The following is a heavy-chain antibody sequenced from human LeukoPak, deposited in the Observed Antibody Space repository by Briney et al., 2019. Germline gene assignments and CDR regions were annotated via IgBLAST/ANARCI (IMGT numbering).Heavy chain of an antibody. Sequence: PETLSLTCTVSGGSISSSSYYWGWIRQPPGKGLEWIEIIYYSGSTYYNPSLKSRVTISVDTSKNQFSLKLSSVTAADTAVYYCARARFGELLSCDYWGQGTLVTVSS. CDR1: GGSISSSSYY. CDR3: ARARFGELLSCDY. J-gene: IGHJ4*02. D-gene: IGHD3-10*02. V-gene: IGHV4-39*01. CDR2: IYYSGST.